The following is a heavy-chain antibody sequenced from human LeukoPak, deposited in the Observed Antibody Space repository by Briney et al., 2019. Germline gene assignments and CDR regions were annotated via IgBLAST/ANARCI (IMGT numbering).Heavy chain of an antibody. J-gene: IGHJ3*02. CDR2: ISAYNGNT. Sequence: ASVKVSCKASGYTFTSYGISWVRQAPGQGLEWMGWISAYNGNTNYAQNLQGRVTMTTDTSTSTAYMELRSLRSDDTAVYYCARDHVGYNYDSSGYYLDAFDIWGQGTMSPSLQ. D-gene: IGHD3-22*01. V-gene: IGHV1-18*01. CDR3: ARDHVGYNYDSSGYYLDAFDI. CDR1: GYTFTSYG.